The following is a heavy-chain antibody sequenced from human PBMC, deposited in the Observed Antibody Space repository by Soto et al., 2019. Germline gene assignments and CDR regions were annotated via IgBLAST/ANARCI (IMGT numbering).Heavy chain of an antibody. CDR3: ARGYCSGGSCYTRPGRSDYYYGMDV. CDR2: IYYSGST. J-gene: IGHJ6*02. Sequence: SETLSLTCTVSGGSISSGGYYWSWIRQHPGKGLEWIGYIYYSGSTYYNPSLKSRVTISVDTSKNQFSLKLSSVTAADTAMYYCARGYCSGGSCYTRPGRSDYYYGMDVWGQGTTVTVSS. D-gene: IGHD2-15*01. CDR1: GGSISSGGYY. V-gene: IGHV4-31*03.